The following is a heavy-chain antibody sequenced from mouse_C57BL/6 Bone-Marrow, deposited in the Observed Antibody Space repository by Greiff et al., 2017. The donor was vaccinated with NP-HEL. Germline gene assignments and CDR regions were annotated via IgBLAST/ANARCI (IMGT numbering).Heavy chain of an antibody. CDR2: IHPNSGST. CDR3: AIEGTYDYLLYAMDY. D-gene: IGHD2-4*01. V-gene: IGHV1-64*01. Sequence: VQLQQPGAELVKPGASVKLSCKASGYTFTSYWMHWVKQRPGQGLEWIGMIHPNSGSTNYNEKFKSKATLTVDKSSSTAYMQLSSLTSENSAVYYCAIEGTYDYLLYAMDYWGQGTSVTVSA. CDR1: GYTFTSYW. J-gene: IGHJ4*01.